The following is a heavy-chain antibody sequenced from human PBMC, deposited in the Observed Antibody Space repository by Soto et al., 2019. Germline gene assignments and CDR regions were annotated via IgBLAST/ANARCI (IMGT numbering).Heavy chain of an antibody. J-gene: IGHJ5*02. CDR3: ARGPWPYGSGSWWFDP. D-gene: IGHD3-10*01. Sequence: GGSLRLSCAASGFTFSSYAMHWVRQAPGKGLEWVAVISYDGSNKYYADSVKGRFTISRDDSKNTLYLQMNSLRAEDTAVYYCARGPWPYGSGSWWFDPWGQGTLVTVSS. CDR2: ISYDGSNK. V-gene: IGHV3-30-3*01. CDR1: GFTFSSYA.